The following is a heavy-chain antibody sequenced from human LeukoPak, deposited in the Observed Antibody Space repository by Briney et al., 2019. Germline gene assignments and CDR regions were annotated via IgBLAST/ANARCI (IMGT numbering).Heavy chain of an antibody. CDR2: ISSSGSTI. CDR1: GFTFSDYY. J-gene: IGHJ6*02. Sequence: GGSLRLSCAASGFTFSDYYMSWIRQAPGKGLEWVSYISSSGSTIYYADPVKGRFTISRDNAKNSLYLQMNSLRAEDTAVYYCARDLVVPAFVYYYGMDVWGQGTTVTVSS. CDR3: ARDLVVPAFVYYYGMDV. V-gene: IGHV3-11*01. D-gene: IGHD2-2*01.